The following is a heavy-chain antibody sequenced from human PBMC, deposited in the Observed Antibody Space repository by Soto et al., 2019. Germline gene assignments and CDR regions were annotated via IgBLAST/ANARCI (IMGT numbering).Heavy chain of an antibody. CDR3: ARAPNVSGSAQPRPDF. D-gene: IGHD6-6*01. CDR2: ISQSGTT. J-gene: IGHJ4*02. Sequence: PSETLSLTCSLYSASLSGHYWSWIRQPPGKGLEWRGEISQSGTTNYSPSLKRLVSILFDTSKNQFSLNLTYLTAADPAVYYFARAPNVSGSAQPRPDFWGQGALLTASS. CDR1: SASLSGHY. V-gene: IGHV4-34*01.